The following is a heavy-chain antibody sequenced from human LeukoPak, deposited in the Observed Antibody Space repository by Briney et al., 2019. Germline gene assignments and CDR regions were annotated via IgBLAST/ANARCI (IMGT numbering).Heavy chain of an antibody. V-gene: IGHV4-59*01. Sequence: PSETLSLTCTVSGGSISSYYWSWLRQPPGKGLEWIGYIYYSGSTNYNPSLKSRVTISVDTSKNQFSLKLSSVTAADTAVYYCASASSSSGGGPGYWGQGTLVTVSS. CDR1: GGSISSYY. D-gene: IGHD6-6*01. CDR2: IYYSGST. J-gene: IGHJ4*02. CDR3: ASASSSSGGGPGY.